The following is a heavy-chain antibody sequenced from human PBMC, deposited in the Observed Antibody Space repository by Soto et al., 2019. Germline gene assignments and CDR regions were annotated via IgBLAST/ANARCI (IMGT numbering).Heavy chain of an antibody. CDR3: ARVVPGAEAWFGP. D-gene: IGHD2-2*01. J-gene: IGHJ5*02. V-gene: IGHV1-18*01. CDR2: ISLYSDGT. CDR1: GYTFSNYG. Sequence: QVQLVQSGGEVKRPGGSVKVSCKTSGYTFSNYGITWVRQAPGQPIEWLGWISLYSDGTNYAQKFQGRVSMTTDTSTTTAYMELRSLRSDDTAVYYCARVVPGAEAWFGPWGQGTLVTVSS.